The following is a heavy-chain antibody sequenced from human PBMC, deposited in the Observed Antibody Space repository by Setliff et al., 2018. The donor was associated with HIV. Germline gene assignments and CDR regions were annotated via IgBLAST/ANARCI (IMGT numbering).Heavy chain of an antibody. CDR2: INSSGTT. CDR1: GGSFSNFF. J-gene: IGHJ5*02. CDR3: ARRGRFMGWFDP. V-gene: IGHV4-4*09. Sequence: PSETLSLTCTVSGGSFSNFFWNWIRQPPGKGLEWIGYINSSGTTNYNPSLKSRVNISIDPSKNHFTLRLSSVTVAGTAVYYCARRGRFMGWFDPWGQGSLVTVSS. D-gene: IGHD3-3*01.